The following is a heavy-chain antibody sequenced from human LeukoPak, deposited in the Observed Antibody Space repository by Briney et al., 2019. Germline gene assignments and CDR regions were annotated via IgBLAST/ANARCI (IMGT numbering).Heavy chain of an antibody. CDR1: GFTFSSYA. J-gene: IGHJ4*02. CDR3: AKEYYYDSSGYYPDY. D-gene: IGHD3-22*01. V-gene: IGHV3-30*02. Sequence: PGGSLRLSCAASGFTFSSYAMSWVRQAPGKGLEWVTFIRYDGSNKYYADSVKGRFTISRDNSKNTLYLQMNSLRAEDTAVYYCAKEYYYDSSGYYPDYWGQGTLVTVSS. CDR2: IRYDGSNK.